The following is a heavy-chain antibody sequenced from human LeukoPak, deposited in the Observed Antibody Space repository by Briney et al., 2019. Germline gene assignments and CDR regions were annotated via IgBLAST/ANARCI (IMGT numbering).Heavy chain of an antibody. J-gene: IGHJ6*02. D-gene: IGHD2-15*01. V-gene: IGHV3-7*01. CDR2: IRYDGNEK. CDR1: GFTFSDYW. Sequence: PRGSLRLSCVASGFTFSDYWMSWVRQAPGKGLECVASIRYDGNEKYYMESVRSRFTTSRDHAKNSLYLQIDNLRAEDTARYFCARDRRRGVAGYGLDVWGQGTTVTVSS. CDR3: ARDRRRGVAGYGLDV.